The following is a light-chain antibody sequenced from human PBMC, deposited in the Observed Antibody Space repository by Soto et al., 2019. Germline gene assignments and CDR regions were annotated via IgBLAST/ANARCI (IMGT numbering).Light chain of an antibody. V-gene: IGLV2-23*01. CDR1: SSDVGTSLL. CDR3: CSALSNSYVV. CDR2: EGS. J-gene: IGLJ2*01. Sequence: QSALTQPASVSGSPGQSITISCTGTSSDVGTSLLVSWYQHHPGNAPKLIIFEGSVRPSGVSTRFSGSKSDNTASLTISGLQAEDEADYYCCSALSNSYVVFGGGTKLTVL.